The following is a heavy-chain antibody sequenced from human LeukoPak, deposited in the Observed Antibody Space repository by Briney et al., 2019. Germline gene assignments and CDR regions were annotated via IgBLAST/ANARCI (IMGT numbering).Heavy chain of an antibody. J-gene: IGHJ4*02. CDR2: IYYSGST. Sequence: PSETLSLTCTVSGGSISSYYWNWIRQPPGKGLEWIGYIYYSGSTNYNPSLKSRVTISVDTSKNQFSLKLGSVTAADTAVYYCARGDGYNYSFDYWGQGTLVTVSS. CDR3: ARGDGYNYSFDY. V-gene: IGHV4-59*01. D-gene: IGHD5-24*01. CDR1: GGSISSYY.